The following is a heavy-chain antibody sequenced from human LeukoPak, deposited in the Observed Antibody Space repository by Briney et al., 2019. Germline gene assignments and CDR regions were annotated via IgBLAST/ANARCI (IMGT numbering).Heavy chain of an antibody. J-gene: IGHJ4*02. CDR3: AKDGRYSGSYYGDY. Sequence: GGSLRLSCAASGFTFSTYAMNWVRQAPGRGLEWVSVIAGNSITIRYADSVKGRFTISRDNSKNSLYLQMNSLRTEDTALYYCAKDGRYSGSYYGDYWGQGTLVTVSS. CDR2: IAGNSITI. V-gene: IGHV3-43*02. CDR1: GFTFSTYA. D-gene: IGHD1-26*01.